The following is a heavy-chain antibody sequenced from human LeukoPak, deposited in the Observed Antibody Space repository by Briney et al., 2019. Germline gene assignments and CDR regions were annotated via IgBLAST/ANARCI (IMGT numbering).Heavy chain of an antibody. D-gene: IGHD2-15*01. CDR3: ARGDEAYCSGGSCYPFDY. CDR2: INPNSGGT. Sequence: ASVKVSCKASGYTFTGYYMHWVRQAPGQGLEWMGWINPNSGGTNYAQKFQGWVTMTRDTSISTAYMELSRLRSDDTAVYYCARGDEAYCSGGSCYPFDYWGQGTLVTVSS. V-gene: IGHV1-2*04. CDR1: GYTFTGYY. J-gene: IGHJ4*02.